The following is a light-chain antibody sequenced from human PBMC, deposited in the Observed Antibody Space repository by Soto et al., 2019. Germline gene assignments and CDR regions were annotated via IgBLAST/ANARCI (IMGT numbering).Light chain of an antibody. CDR1: QSVRTY. V-gene: IGKV3-15*01. CDR3: QQYDNWPPVT. J-gene: IGKJ1*01. Sequence: VVMTQSPATLSVSPGETATISCRASQSVRTYLAWFQQKPGQAPRLLIYGASTRATGVPPRFSGSGSGTDFTLTITSLRPEDFAVYYCQQYDNWPPVTFGQGTKVEF. CDR2: GAS.